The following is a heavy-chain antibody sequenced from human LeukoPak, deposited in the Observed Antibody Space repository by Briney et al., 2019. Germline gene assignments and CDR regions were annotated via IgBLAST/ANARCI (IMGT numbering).Heavy chain of an antibody. J-gene: IGHJ6*03. CDR1: GGSISSYY. V-gene: IGHV4-4*09. CDR2: IYTDGST. D-gene: IGHD5-12*01. Sequence: PSETLSLTCSVSGGSISSYYWSWIRQPPGKGLEWLAFIYTDGSTNYNPPLKSRVTISVDTSSNQFSLKLSSVTAADTAVYFCAKTGNGYDPLYYYYYMDVWGKGTTVTVSS. CDR3: AKTGNGYDPLYYYYYMDV.